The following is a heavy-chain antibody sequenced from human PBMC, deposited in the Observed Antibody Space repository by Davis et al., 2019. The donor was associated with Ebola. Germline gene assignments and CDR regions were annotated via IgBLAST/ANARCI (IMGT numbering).Heavy chain of an antibody. D-gene: IGHD3-10*01. V-gene: IGHV1-18*01. CDR1: GGTFSSYA. CDR2: ISAYNGNT. J-gene: IGHJ4*02. Sequence: ASVKVSCKASGGTFSSYAISWVRQAPGQGLEWMGWISAYNGNTNYAQKLQGRVTMTTDTSTSTAYMELRSLRSDDTAVYYCARVVHMVRGVILWLDYWGQGTLVTVSS. CDR3: ARVVHMVRGVILWLDY.